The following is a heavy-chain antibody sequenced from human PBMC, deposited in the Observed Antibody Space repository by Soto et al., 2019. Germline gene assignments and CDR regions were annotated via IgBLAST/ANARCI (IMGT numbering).Heavy chain of an antibody. CDR2: IMPTVDSA. Sequence: QVQLVQSGAEVKTPGSSVKVSCKASGGTLSDYAISWVRQAPGQGLEWMGGIMPTVDSANYAQNFQGRLTISADESTSTANLELSSRRSDDTAVYYCAGAAVREIMAQESSGMAVWGQGTTVIVSS. D-gene: IGHD3-10*01. V-gene: IGHV1-69*01. J-gene: IGHJ6*02. CDR3: AGAAVREIMAQESSGMAV. CDR1: GGTLSDYA.